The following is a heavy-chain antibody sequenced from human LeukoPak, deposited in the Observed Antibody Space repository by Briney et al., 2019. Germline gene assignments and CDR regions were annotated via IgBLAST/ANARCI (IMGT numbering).Heavy chain of an antibody. Sequence: GESLKITCKGSGYSFTSYWIAWVRQMPGKGLEWMGTINPDDSDTRYSPSFQGQVTISADKSISTAYLQWNALKASDTAIYYCARRTSYCFDYWGLGALVTVSS. CDR2: INPDDSDT. CDR3: ARRTSYCFDY. V-gene: IGHV5-51*01. CDR1: GYSFTSYW. D-gene: IGHD3-10*01. J-gene: IGHJ4*02.